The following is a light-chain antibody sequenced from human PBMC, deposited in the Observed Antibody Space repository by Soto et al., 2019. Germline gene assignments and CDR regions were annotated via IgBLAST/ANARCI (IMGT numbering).Light chain of an antibody. CDR3: QQRSNWPLT. CDR2: DAS. Sequence: EIVLTQSPATLSLSPGERATLSCMASQSVSNYLAWYQQKTGQAPRLLIYDASNSATAIPARLSGSGSGTDFTPTTTSLEPEVFAVDDCQQRSNWPLTFGRGTKVEIE. V-gene: IGKV3-11*01. J-gene: IGKJ4*01. CDR1: QSVSNY.